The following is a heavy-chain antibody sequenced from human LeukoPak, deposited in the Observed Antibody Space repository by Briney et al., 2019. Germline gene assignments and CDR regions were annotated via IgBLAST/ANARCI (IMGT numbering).Heavy chain of an antibody. V-gene: IGHV3-21*01. J-gene: IGHJ4*02. CDR1: GFTFDDYG. CDR2: ISSSSSYI. Sequence: GGSLRLSCAASGFTFDDYGMSWVRQAPGKGLEWVSSISSSSSYIYYADSVKGRFTISRDNAKNSLYLQMNSLRAEDTAVYYCARSLRGGDYWGQGTLVTVPS. D-gene: IGHD5/OR15-5a*01. CDR3: ARSLRGGDY.